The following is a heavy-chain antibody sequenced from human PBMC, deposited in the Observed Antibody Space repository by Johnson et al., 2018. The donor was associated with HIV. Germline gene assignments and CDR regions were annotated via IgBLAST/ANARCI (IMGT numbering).Heavy chain of an antibody. V-gene: IGHV3-72*01. CDR3: ARDRTYLTSPEVAFDAFDI. CDR1: GFTFSSNW. D-gene: IGHD3-16*01. CDR2: SRDKTNSYTT. J-gene: IGHJ3*02. Sequence: VQLVESGGGLVQPGGSLRLSCAASGFTFSSNWMHWVRQAPGKGLEWVGRSRDKTNSYTTEYAASVKGRFTISRDNAKNSLYLQMNSLRAEDTAVYYCARDRTYLTSPEVAFDAFDIWGQGTMVTVSS.